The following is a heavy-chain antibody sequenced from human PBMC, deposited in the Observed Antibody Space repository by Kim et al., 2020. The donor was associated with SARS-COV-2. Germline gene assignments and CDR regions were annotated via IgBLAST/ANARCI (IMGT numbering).Heavy chain of an antibody. V-gene: IGHV4-39*01. D-gene: IGHD3-22*01. Sequence: SPKRRVTISVDTSKNQFSLKLSSVTAADTAVYYCARRYYDSSGSSYSFDYWGQGTLVTVSS. CDR3: ARRYYDSSGSSYSFDY. J-gene: IGHJ4*02.